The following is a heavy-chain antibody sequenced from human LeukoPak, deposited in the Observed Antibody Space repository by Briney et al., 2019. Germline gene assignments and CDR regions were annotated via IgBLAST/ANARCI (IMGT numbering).Heavy chain of an antibody. J-gene: IGHJ3*02. Sequence: PGGSLRLSCAASGFTFSSYWMHWVRKGQGTGLGWVSRVNSDGSSTSYADSVKGRFTTSRDNAKNTLYLQMCSLRAEDTAVYYCARGHGTYYYDSSGKTYAFDIWGQGTMVTVSS. CDR3: ARGHGTYYYDSSGKTYAFDI. CDR2: VNSDGSST. D-gene: IGHD3-22*01. CDR1: GFTFSSYW. V-gene: IGHV3-74*01.